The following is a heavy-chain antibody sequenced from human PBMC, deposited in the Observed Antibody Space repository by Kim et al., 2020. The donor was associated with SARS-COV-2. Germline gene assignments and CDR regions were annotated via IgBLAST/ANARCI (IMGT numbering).Heavy chain of an antibody. Sequence: SETLSLTCAVYGGSFSGYYWSWIRQPPGKGLEWIGEINHSGSTNYNPSLKSRVTISVDTSKNQFSLKLSSVTAADTAVYYCARGSVWGYCSSTSCPDDA. V-gene: IGHV4-34*01. D-gene: IGHD2-2*01. CDR3: ARGSVWGYCSSTSCPDDA. J-gene: IGHJ3*01. CDR2: INHSGST. CDR1: GGSFSGYY.